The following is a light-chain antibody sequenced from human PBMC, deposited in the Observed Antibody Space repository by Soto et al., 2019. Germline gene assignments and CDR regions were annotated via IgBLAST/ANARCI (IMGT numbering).Light chain of an antibody. V-gene: IGKV3-20*01. CDR3: DQDGNSRPMYT. CDR2: GAS. CDR1: QGVSSTY. Sequence: EIGLTQSPGTLSLSPGERATLSCRASQGVSSTYLAWYQQRLGKAPRLLIFGASSRATGIPDRFSGSGSGIAFTLSVSTLAPEVCAVYSGDQDGNSRPMYTFGRG. J-gene: IGKJ2*01.